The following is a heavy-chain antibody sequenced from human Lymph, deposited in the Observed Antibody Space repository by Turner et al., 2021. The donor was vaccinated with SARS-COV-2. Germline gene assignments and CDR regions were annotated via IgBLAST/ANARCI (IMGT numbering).Heavy chain of an antibody. CDR1: GYTFTSYD. J-gene: IGHJ6*02. V-gene: IGHV1-8*02. Sequence: QVQLVQSGAEVKKPGASVKVSCKAPGYTFTSYDINWVRQATGQGREWMGWMNPNIGNTGDAKKVQGRVTMTRNTSISTAYMELSSLRSEDTAVYYCARGRYSGGGMDVWGQGTTVTVSS. D-gene: IGHD1-26*01. CDR3: ARGRYSGGGMDV. CDR2: MNPNIGNT.